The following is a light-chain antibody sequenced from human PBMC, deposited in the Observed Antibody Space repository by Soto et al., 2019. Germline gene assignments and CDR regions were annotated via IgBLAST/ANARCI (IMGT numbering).Light chain of an antibody. Sequence: EIVLTQSPATLSLSPGERATLSCRASQSVRIFLAWYQQKPGQAPRLLIYDASNRATGIPDRLSGSWSGTDFSLPISSLEPEDFAVYYCQQRGNWPLYTFGQGTKVEIK. CDR3: QQRGNWPLYT. J-gene: IGKJ2*01. CDR2: DAS. CDR1: QSVRIF. V-gene: IGKV3-11*01.